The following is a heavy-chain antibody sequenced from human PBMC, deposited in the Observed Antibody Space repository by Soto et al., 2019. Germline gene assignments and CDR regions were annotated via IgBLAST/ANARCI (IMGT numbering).Heavy chain of an antibody. CDR2: MNGNSGNT. Sequence: QLHLVQSGAEVKKPGASVKVSCKASGYTFTSYDINWVRQATGQGLEWRGWMNGNSGNTGYAQKLRGIVTMTRDTSMSTAYMELSSLTSEDTAVYYCARRTIAYWYFDVWGRGTLVTVSS. D-gene: IGHD1-1*01. CDR1: GYTFTSYD. CDR3: ARRTIAYWYFDV. V-gene: IGHV1-8*01. J-gene: IGHJ2*01.